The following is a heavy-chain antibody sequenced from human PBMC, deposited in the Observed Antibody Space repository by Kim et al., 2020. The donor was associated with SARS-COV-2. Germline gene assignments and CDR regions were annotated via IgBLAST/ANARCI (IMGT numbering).Heavy chain of an antibody. CDR3: ARVKESLSVAGILDYFDY. V-gene: IGHV4-31*02. Sequence: KSRVTISVDTSKNQFSLRLSSVTAADTAVYYCARVKESLSVAGILDYFDYWGQGTLVTVSS. D-gene: IGHD6-19*01. J-gene: IGHJ4*02.